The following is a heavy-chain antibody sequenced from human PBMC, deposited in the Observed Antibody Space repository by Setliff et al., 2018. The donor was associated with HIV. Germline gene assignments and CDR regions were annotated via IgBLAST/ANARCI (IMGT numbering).Heavy chain of an antibody. Sequence: GGSLRLSCAASGFTFSAHGMHWVRQAPGKGLEWVAFINYDESYEYYADSVKGRVTISRDNSKNTVDLQINSLRAEDTAVYYCAKDGDYSNWDYDAFDIWGQGTMVTVSS. J-gene: IGHJ3*02. V-gene: IGHV3-30*02. CDR2: INYDESYE. CDR1: GFTFSAHG. D-gene: IGHD1-7*01. CDR3: AKDGDYSNWDYDAFDI.